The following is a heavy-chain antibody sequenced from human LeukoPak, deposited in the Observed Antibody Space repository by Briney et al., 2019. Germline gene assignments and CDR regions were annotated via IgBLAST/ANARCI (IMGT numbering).Heavy chain of an antibody. CDR3: TRAYEVWGSYRSDF. CDR1: GFTFGDYA. D-gene: IGHD3-16*02. Sequence: GGSLRLSCTASGFTFGDYALSWVRQAPGKGLEWVGFIRSKAHGGTTEYAASVKGRFTISRDDSKSIAYLQMNSLKTEDTAVYYCTRAYEVWGSYRSDFWGQGTLVTVSS. CDR2: IRSKAHGGTT. J-gene: IGHJ4*02. V-gene: IGHV3-49*04.